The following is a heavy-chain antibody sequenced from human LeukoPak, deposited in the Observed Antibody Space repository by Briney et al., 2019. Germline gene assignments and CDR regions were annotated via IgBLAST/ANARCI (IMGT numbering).Heavy chain of an antibody. D-gene: IGHD5-12*01. J-gene: IGHJ6*02. Sequence: SVKVSCKASGGTFSSYAISWVRQAPGQGLEWMGGIIPIFGTANYAQKFQGRVTITADESTSTAYMELSSLRSEDTAVYYCAGGYDLGYYYYYGMDVWGQGTTVTVSS. V-gene: IGHV1-69*13. CDR1: GGTFSSYA. CDR3: AGGYDLGYYYYYGMDV. CDR2: IIPIFGTA.